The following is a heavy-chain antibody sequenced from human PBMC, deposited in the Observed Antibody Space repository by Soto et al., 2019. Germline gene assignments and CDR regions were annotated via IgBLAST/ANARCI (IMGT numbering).Heavy chain of an antibody. CDR2: ITGGSDRT. CDR1: GFTFSTRS. J-gene: IGHJ4*02. CDR3: ARDRNWSSDY. Sequence: GGSLRLSCAASGFTFSTRSMNWVRQAPGKGLEWVSSITGGSDRTYYANSVKGRFTISRDNAKNSLYLQMSSLRDEDTAVYYCARDRNWSSDYWGQGTLVTVSS. V-gene: IGHV3-48*02. D-gene: IGHD1-1*01.